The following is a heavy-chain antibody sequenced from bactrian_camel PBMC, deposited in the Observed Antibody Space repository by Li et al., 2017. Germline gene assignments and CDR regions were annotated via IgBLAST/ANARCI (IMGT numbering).Heavy chain of an antibody. Sequence: QLVESGGGSVQAGGSLRLSCVVSGYILGNICIGWYRQVLGKGPEGVATITSAGTTTYADSVKGRFAISSDKSRNTVYLQMNSLKPEDTAMYYCAAAFLLPTRYARSWYMQSDYPHWGQGTQVTVS. CDR1: GYILGNIC. D-gene: IGHD1*01. CDR2: ITSAGTT. J-gene: IGHJ4*01. V-gene: IGHV3S53*01. CDR3: AAAFLLPTRYARSWYMQSDYPH.